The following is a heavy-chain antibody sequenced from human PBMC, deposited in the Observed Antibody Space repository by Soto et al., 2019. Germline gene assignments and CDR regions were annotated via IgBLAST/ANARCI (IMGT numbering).Heavy chain of an antibody. CDR3: ARAARLYDFWSGSSDY. CDR2: ISSSGSTI. J-gene: IGHJ4*02. CDR1: GFTFSSYE. D-gene: IGHD3-3*01. Sequence: GGSLRLSCAASGFTFSSYEMNWVRQAPGKGLEWVSYISSSGSTIYYADSVKGRFTISRDNAKNSLYLQMNSLRAEDTAVYYCARAARLYDFWSGSSDYWGQGTLVTVSS. V-gene: IGHV3-48*03.